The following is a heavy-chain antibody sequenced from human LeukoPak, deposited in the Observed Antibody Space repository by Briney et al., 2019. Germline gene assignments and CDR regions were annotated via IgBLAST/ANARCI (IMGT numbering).Heavy chain of an antibody. D-gene: IGHD6-19*01. J-gene: IGHJ4*02. CDR2: INPSDSYT. CDR1: GYSFTSYW. Sequence: GESLKISCKGSGYSFTSYWISWVRQMPGKGLEWMGRINPSDSYTNYNPSFQGHVTFSVDKSIATAYLQWTTLKASDTAMYYCARGGWLDDYRGQGTLVTVSS. CDR3: ARGGWLDDY. V-gene: IGHV5-10-1*01.